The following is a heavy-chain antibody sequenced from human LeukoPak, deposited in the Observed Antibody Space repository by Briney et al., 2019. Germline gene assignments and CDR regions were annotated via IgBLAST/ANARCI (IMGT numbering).Heavy chain of an antibody. CDR2: IYYTGST. J-gene: IGHJ3*02. CDR1: GGSISSGSYY. Sequence: SQTLSLTCTVSGGSISSGSYYWSWIRQPAGKGLEWIGYIYYTGSTNYNPSLKSRATMSVDTSKSQVSLKMTSVTVADTAVYYCARPSIPSAAASALDIWGQGTMVTVSS. D-gene: IGHD2-2*01. V-gene: IGHV4-61*09. CDR3: ARPSIPSAAASALDI.